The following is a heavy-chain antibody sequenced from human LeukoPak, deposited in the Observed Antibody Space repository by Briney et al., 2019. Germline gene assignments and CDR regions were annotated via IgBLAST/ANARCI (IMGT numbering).Heavy chain of an antibody. CDR2: ISAYNGNT. J-gene: IGHJ4*02. CDR3: ARVSRPLLWSGGYYFDY. V-gene: IGHV1-18*01. CDR1: GYTFTSYG. D-gene: IGHD3-10*01. Sequence: ASVKVSCKASGYTFTSYGISWVRQAPGQGLEWMGWISAYNGNTNYAQKPQGRVTMTTDTSTSTAYMELKSLRSDDTAVYYCARVSRPLLWSGGYYFDYWGQGTLVTVSS.